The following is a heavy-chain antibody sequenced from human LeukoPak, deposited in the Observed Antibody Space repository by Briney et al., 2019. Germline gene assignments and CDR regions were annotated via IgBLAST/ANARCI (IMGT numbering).Heavy chain of an antibody. J-gene: IGHJ4*02. V-gene: IGHV3-15*01. Sequence: GGSLRLSCAASGFTFSNAWMSWVRQAPGKGLEWVGRIKSKTDGGTTDYAAPVKGRFTISRDDSKNTLYLQMNSLKTQDTAVHYCTTVTSPGDPFFDYRGQGTLVTVSP. CDR3: TTVTSPGDPFFDY. D-gene: IGHD3-3*01. CDR2: IKSKTDGGTT. CDR1: GFTFSNAW.